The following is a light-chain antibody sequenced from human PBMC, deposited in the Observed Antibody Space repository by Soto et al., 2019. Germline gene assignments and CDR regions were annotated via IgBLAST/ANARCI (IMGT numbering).Light chain of an antibody. CDR1: STDVGGYNY. V-gene: IGLV2-14*01. J-gene: IGLJ2*01. Sequence: QSALTQPASVSGSPGQSITISCTGTSTDVGGYNYVSWYQHHPGKAPKLMIYEVSNRPSGVSNRFSGSKSGNTASLTISGLLAEDEADYYCSSYTSSSILGVFGGGPQLTVL. CDR2: EVS. CDR3: SSYTSSSILGV.